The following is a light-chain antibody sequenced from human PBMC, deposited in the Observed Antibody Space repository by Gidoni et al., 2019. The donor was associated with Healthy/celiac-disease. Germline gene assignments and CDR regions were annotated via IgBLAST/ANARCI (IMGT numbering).Light chain of an antibody. CDR3: QQYNNWPYT. J-gene: IGKJ2*01. V-gene: IGKV3-15*01. Sequence: EIEMTQYPATLSVSPGERATLSCRASQSVSSNLAWYQQKPGQAPRLLIYGASTRATGIPARFSGSGSGTEFTLTISSLQSEDFAVYYCQQYNNWPYTFGQXTKLEIK. CDR2: GAS. CDR1: QSVSSN.